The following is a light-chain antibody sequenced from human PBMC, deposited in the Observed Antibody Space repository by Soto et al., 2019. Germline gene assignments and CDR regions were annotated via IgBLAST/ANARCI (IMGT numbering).Light chain of an antibody. Sequence: QAVVTQEPSLTVSPGGTVTLTCGSSTGAVTSGHYPYWFQQKPGQAPRTLMYDTSNKHSWTPARFSGSLLGGKAALTLSGAQPEDEAESYCFLFYSGNRPVFGGGTQLTVL. CDR3: FLFYSGNRPV. V-gene: IGLV7-46*01. J-gene: IGLJ7*01. CDR1: TGAVTSGHY. CDR2: DTS.